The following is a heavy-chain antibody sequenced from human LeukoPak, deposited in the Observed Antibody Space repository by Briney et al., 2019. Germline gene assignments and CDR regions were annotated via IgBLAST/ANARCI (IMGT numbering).Heavy chain of an antibody. D-gene: IGHD2-8*01. CDR3: YAIAGSDAFDI. V-gene: IGHV4-38-2*02. CDR2: IYHSGST. Sequence: SETLSLTCTVSGYSISSGYYWGWIRQPPGKGLEWIGSIYHSGSTYYNPSLKGRVTISVDTSKNQFSLKLSSVTAADTAVYYCYAIAGSDAFDIWGQGTMVTVSS. CDR1: GYSISSGYY. J-gene: IGHJ3*02.